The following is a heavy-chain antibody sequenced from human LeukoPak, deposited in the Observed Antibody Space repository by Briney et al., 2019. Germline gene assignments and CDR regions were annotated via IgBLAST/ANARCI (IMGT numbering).Heavy chain of an antibody. CDR1: GYTFTSYD. V-gene: IGHV1-8*03. D-gene: IGHD3-3*01. CDR2: LNPNSGNT. Sequence: ASVKVSCKASGYTFTSYDINWVRQATGQGLEWMGWLNPNSGNTGYAQKFQGRVTITRNTSISTAYMELSSLRSEDTAVYYCARGSGEVRFLEWLSAPRGWFDPWGQGTLVTVSS. CDR3: ARGSGEVRFLEWLSAPRGWFDP. J-gene: IGHJ5*02.